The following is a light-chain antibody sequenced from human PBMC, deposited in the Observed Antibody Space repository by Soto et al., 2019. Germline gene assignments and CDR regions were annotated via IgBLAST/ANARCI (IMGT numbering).Light chain of an antibody. CDR2: DTS. V-gene: IGKV3D-15*01. CDR1: QGIFYT. CDR3: QQLNAYPLT. Sequence: EVVMRQSPATLSVSPGEGATLSCRASQGIFYTLAWYQHKPGQTPSLLIYDTSTRATGIPARFSGSGSGTDFTLTISNLQPEDFATYYCQQLNAYPLTFGQGTRLEIK. J-gene: IGKJ5*01.